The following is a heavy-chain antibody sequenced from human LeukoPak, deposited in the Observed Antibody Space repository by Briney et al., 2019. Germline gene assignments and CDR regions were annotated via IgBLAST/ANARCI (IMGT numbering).Heavy chain of an antibody. Sequence: TGGSLRLSCAASGFTFSGYAMSWVRQAPGKGLEWVAVISYDGSNKYYADSVKGRFTISRDNSKNTLYLQMNSLRAEDTAVYYCAKGKGYYDSSGYYPYYWYFDLWGRGTLVTVSS. V-gene: IGHV3-30*18. J-gene: IGHJ2*01. CDR2: ISYDGSNK. CDR3: AKGKGYYDSSGYYPYYWYFDL. D-gene: IGHD3-22*01. CDR1: GFTFSGYA.